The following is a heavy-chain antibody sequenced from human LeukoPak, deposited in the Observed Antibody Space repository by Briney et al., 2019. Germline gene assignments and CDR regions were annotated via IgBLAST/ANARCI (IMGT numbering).Heavy chain of an antibody. D-gene: IGHD3-9*01. Sequence: PSETLSLTCAVYGGSFSGYYWSWIRQPPGKGLEWIGEINHSGSTNYNPSLKSRVTISVDTSKNQFSLKLSSVTAADTAVYYCARAAKPPRKYYDILTGYYPFDYWGQGTLVTVSS. CDR2: INHSGST. CDR1: GGSFSGYY. CDR3: ARAAKPPRKYYDILTGYYPFDY. V-gene: IGHV4-34*01. J-gene: IGHJ4*02.